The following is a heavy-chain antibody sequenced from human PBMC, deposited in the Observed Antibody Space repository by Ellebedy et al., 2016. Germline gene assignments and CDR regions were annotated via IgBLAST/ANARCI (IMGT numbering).Heavy chain of an antibody. CDR1: GGSISSSSYY. D-gene: IGHD3-22*01. CDR2: IYYSGST. J-gene: IGHJ5*02. CDR3: ARYAPTGDYYDSSGFNWFDP. V-gene: IGHV4-39*01. Sequence: SETLSLTCTVSGGSISSSSYYWGWIRQPPGKGLEWIGSIYYSGSTYYNPSLKSRVTISVDTSKNQFSLKLSSVTAADTAVYYCARYAPTGDYYDSSGFNWFDPWGQGTLVTVSS.